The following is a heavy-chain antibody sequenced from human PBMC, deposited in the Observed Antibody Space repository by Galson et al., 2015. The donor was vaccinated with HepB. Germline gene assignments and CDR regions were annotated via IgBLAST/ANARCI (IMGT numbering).Heavy chain of an antibody. J-gene: IGHJ4*02. D-gene: IGHD2-21*01. CDR2: ISYDGSNK. V-gene: IGHV3-30-3*01. Sequence: SLRLSCAASGFTFSSYAMHWVRQAPGKGLEWVAVISYDGSNKYYADSVKGRFTISRDNSKNTLYLQMNSLRAEDTAVYYCASLWPDDYWGQGTLVTVSS. CDR3: ASLWPDDY. CDR1: GFTFSSYA.